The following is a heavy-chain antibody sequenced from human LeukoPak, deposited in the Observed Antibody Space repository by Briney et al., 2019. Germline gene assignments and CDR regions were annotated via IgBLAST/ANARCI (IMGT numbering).Heavy chain of an antibody. CDR3: ARRTPDGNGGRTYYYYYGMDV. CDR2: IWYDGSSK. CDR1: GFTFSSYG. J-gene: IGHJ6*04. Sequence: GGSLRLSCAASGFTFSSYGMHWVRQAPGKGLEWVAVIWYDGSSKYYADSVKGRFTISRDNSKNTLYLQMNSLRAEDTAVYYCARRTPDGNGGRTYYYYYGMDVWGKGTSVTVSS. V-gene: IGHV3-33*01. D-gene: IGHD4-23*01.